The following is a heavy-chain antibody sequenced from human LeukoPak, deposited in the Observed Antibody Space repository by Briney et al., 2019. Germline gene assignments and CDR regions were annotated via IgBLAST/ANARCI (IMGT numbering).Heavy chain of an antibody. CDR1: GGSISTYF. J-gene: IGHJ3*02. CDR3: ARPNNGWPNRGHAFDI. D-gene: IGHD6-19*01. Sequence: SETLSLTFSVSGGSISTYFWSWIRQPPGKGLEWIGYIYYSGSTTYNPSLKSRVTISVDTSKNQFSLKLSSVTAADTAVYYCARPNNGWPNRGHAFDIWGQGTMVTVSS. V-gene: IGHV4-59*08. CDR2: IYYSGST.